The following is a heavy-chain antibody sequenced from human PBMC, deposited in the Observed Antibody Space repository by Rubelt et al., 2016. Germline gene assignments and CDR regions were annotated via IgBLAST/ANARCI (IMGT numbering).Heavy chain of an antibody. J-gene: IGHJ2*01. CDR2: IYHSGST. V-gene: IGHV4-38-2*02. CDR1: GYSISSGYY. Sequence: QVQLQESGPGLVKPSETLSLTCTVSGYSISSGYYWGWIRQPPGKGLEWIGSIYHSGSTYYNPSLKSRVTISVDTSKNQLSLTLTPGTAADTALYYCARRVNTPTWYFDLWGRGTQVTVSS. CDR3: ARRVNTPTWYFDL. D-gene: IGHD4-17*01.